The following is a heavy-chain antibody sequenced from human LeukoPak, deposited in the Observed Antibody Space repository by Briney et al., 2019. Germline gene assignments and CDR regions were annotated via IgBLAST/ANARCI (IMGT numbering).Heavy chain of an antibody. CDR1: GYTFTDYY. V-gene: IGHV1-2*02. J-gene: IGHJ3*02. CDR2: INPNSGGT. D-gene: IGHD6-13*01. CDR3: ARGGYSSSWTDAFDI. Sequence: ASVKFSCKASGYTFTDYYMHWVRQAPGQGLEWMGWINPNSGGTNYAQKFQGRVTMTRDTSISTAYMELSRLRSDDTAVYYCARGGYSSSWTDAFDIWGQGTMVTVSS.